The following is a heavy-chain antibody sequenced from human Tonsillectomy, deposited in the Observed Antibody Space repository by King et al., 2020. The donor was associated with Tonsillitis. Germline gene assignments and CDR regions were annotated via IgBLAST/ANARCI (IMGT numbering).Heavy chain of an antibody. J-gene: IGHJ4*02. CDR1: GFTFSSYV. CDR2: IWYDGSNK. CDR3: ARDTSGTHFDY. Sequence: VQLVESGGGVVQPGRSLRLSCAASGFTFSSYVMHWVRQAPGKGLEWVAVIWYDGSNKYYADSVKGRFNISRDNSKKTVKLKMNSLRAEDTAVYYCARDTSGTHFDYWGQGTLVTVSS. D-gene: IGHD1-1*01. V-gene: IGHV3-33*01.